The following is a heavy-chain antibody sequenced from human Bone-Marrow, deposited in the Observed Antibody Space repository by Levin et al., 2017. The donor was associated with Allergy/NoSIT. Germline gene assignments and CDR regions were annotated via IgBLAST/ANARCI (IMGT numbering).Heavy chain of an antibody. D-gene: IGHD3-22*01. CDR1: GYSFTSYW. Sequence: KAGESLKISCKGSGYSFTSYWIGWVRQMPGKGLEWMGIIYPGDSDTRYSPSFQGQVTISADKSISTAYLQWSSLKASDTAMYYCARLGHLGSGSYLVGGAFDIWGQGTMVTVSS. J-gene: IGHJ3*02. CDR3: ARLGHLGSGSYLVGGAFDI. CDR2: IYPGDSDT. V-gene: IGHV5-51*01.